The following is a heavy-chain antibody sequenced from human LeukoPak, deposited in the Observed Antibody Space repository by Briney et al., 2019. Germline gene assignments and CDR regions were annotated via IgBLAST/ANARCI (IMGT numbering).Heavy chain of an antibody. Sequence: GGSLRLSCAASGFTFSSYWMHWVRQAPGKGLVWVSHISSDGGTTSYADSVKGRFTISRDDAKNTLYLQINSLRAEDTAVYYCARGTGTPFDYWGQGTLVTVSS. CDR1: GFTFSSYW. V-gene: IGHV3-74*01. CDR2: ISSDGGTT. CDR3: ARGTGTPFDY. J-gene: IGHJ4*02. D-gene: IGHD1-1*01.